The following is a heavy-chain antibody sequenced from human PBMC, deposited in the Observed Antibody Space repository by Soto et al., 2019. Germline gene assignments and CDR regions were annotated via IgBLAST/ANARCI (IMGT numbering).Heavy chain of an antibody. J-gene: IGHJ3*02. CDR3: AGSELPHAFDI. Sequence: HAETLALTCAVSGGCISSSSYYWGWIRQPPGKGLEWIGSICYSGSTYYNPSLKSRVNISVDTSKKQSSLKLSSVTAADTAVYYCAGSELPHAFDIWGQGTMVTVSS. V-gene: IGHV4-39*01. CDR1: GGCISSSSYY. CDR2: ICYSGST. D-gene: IGHD6-19*01.